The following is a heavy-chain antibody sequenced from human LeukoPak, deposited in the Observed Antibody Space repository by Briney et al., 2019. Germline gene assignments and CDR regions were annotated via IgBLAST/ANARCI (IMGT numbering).Heavy chain of an antibody. CDR1: GGSISSGSYY. V-gene: IGHV4-39*01. CDR2: IYYIGST. Sequence: PSETLSLTCTVSGGSISSGSYYWGWIRQPPGKGLEWIGSIYYIGSTYYNPSLKSRVTISVDTSKNQFSLKLSSVTAADTAMFYCARHDYSNSWFDPWGQGTLVTVSS. J-gene: IGHJ5*02. CDR3: ARHDYSNSWFDP. D-gene: IGHD4-11*01.